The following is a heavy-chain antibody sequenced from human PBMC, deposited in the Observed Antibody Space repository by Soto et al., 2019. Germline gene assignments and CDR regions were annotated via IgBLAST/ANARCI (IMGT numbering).Heavy chain of an antibody. CDR2: IVVGSGNT. J-gene: IGHJ5*02. D-gene: IGHD6-13*01. Sequence: ASVKVSCKASGFTFTSSAMQWVRQARGQRLEWIGWIVVGSGNTNYAQKFQERGTITRDMSTSTAYMELSSLRSEDTAVYYCARDSIAAAGTSWFDAWGQGTLVTGSS. CDR1: GFTFTSSA. CDR3: ARDSIAAAGTSWFDA. V-gene: IGHV1-58*02.